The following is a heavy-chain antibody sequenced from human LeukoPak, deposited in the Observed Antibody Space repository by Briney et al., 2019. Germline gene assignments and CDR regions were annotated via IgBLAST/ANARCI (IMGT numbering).Heavy chain of an antibody. J-gene: IGHJ4*02. D-gene: IGHD5-24*01. CDR1: GFTFSTYG. CDR2: IWWDGSNK. CDR3: ARDSGSDGYNSNFDY. V-gene: IGHV3-33*01. Sequence: PGRSLRLSCAASGFTFSTYGMHWVRQAPGKGPEWVAVIWWDGSNKYYADSVKGRFTISRDNSKNTLYLQMNSLRVEDTAVYYCARDSGSDGYNSNFDYWGQGTLVTVSS.